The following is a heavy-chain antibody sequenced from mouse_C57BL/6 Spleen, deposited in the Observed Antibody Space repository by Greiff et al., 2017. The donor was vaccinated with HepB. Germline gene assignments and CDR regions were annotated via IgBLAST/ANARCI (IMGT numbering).Heavy chain of an antibody. CDR1: GYTFTSYW. J-gene: IGHJ4*01. CDR3: ERQYYDENYYAMDY. CDR2: IYPSDSET. D-gene: IGHD2-4*01. V-gene: IGHV1-61*01. Sequence: QVQLQQPGAELVRPGSSVKLSCKASGYTFTSYWMDWVKQRPGQGLEWIGNIYPSDSETHYNQKFKDKATLTVDKSSSTAYMQLSSLTSEDSAVYYCERQYYDENYYAMDYWGQGTSVTVSS.